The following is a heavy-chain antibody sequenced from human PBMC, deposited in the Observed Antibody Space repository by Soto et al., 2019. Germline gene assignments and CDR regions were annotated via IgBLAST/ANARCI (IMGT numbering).Heavy chain of an antibody. CDR1: GFTFTSYC. Sequence: QAHLVESGGGVVQPGRSLRLSCAASGFTFTSYCMHWVRQAPGTRLEWVAVISYDGGLQHYADSVKGRFTISRDNSKNMVLLQMNRLRAEDTAVYYCVSDRGFGHASVPYSWGQGTLVSVSS. D-gene: IGHD3-10*01. CDR2: ISYDGGLQ. V-gene: IGHV3-30*03. CDR3: VSDRGFGHASVPYS. J-gene: IGHJ4*02.